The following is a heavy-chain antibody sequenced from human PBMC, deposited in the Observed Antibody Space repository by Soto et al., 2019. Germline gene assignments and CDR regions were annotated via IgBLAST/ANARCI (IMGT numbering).Heavy chain of an antibody. D-gene: IGHD6-13*01. V-gene: IGHV1-69*06. Sequence: GASVKVSCKASGGTFSSYAISWVRMGGVILIIGTSNYAQKFQGRVTITADKSTSTAYMELSSLRSEDTAVYYCASHPPVGAAGTYYYYGMDVWGQGTTVTVSS. CDR1: GGTFSSYA. CDR3: ASHPPVGAAGTYYYYGMDV. CDR2: VILIIGTS. J-gene: IGHJ6*02.